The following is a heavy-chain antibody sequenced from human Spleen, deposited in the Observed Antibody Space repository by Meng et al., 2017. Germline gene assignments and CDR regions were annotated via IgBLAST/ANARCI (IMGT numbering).Heavy chain of an antibody. Sequence: GGSLRLSCAASGFTFSSYAMHWVRQAPGKGLEWVAVISYDGSNKYYADSVKGRFTISRDNSKNTLYLQMNSLRAEDTAVYYCARAEAGYSRRYDYYYYGMDVWGQGTTVTVSS. CDR1: GFTFSSYA. J-gene: IGHJ6*02. V-gene: IGHV3-30*04. CDR3: ARAEAGYSRRYDYYYYGMDV. D-gene: IGHD6-13*01. CDR2: ISYDGSNK.